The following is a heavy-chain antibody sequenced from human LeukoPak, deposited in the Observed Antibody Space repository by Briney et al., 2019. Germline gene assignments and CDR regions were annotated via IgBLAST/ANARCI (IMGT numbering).Heavy chain of an antibody. Sequence: SETLSLTCTVSGYSISSGYYWGWIRQPPGKGLEWIGSIYHSGSTYYNPSLKSRVTISVDTSKNQFSLKLSSVTAADTAVYYCARVGDYYDSSGYGFADYWGQGTLVTVSS. J-gene: IGHJ4*02. CDR2: IYHSGST. CDR1: GYSISSGYY. V-gene: IGHV4-38-2*02. D-gene: IGHD3-22*01. CDR3: ARVGDYYDSSGYGFADY.